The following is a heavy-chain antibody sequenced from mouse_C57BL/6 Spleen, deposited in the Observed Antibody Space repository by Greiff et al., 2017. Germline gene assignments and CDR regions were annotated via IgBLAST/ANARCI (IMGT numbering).Heavy chain of an antibody. CDR2: ISDGGSYT. CDR1: GFTFSSYA. Sequence: VQLKESGGGLVKPGGSLKLSCAASGFTFSSYAMSWVRQTPEKRLEWVATISDGGSYTYYPDNVKGRFTISRDNAKNNLYLQMSHLKSEDTAMYYCARESDYYSKSLDYWGQGTTLTVSS. V-gene: IGHV5-4*01. CDR3: ARESDYYSKSLDY. J-gene: IGHJ2*01. D-gene: IGHD2-5*01.